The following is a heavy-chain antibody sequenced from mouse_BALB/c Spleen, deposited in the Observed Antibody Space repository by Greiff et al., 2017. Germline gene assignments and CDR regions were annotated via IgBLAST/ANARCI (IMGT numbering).Heavy chain of an antibody. CDR1: GFNIKDTY. CDR2: IDPANGNT. D-gene: IGHD2-10*01. J-gene: IGHJ2*01. Sequence: VQLQQSGAELVKPGASVKLSCTASGFNIKDTYMHWVKQRPEQGLEWIGRIDPANGNTKYDPKFQGKATITADTSSNTAYLQLSSLTSEDTAVYYCASLLSGDFDYWGQGTTLTVSS. CDR3: ASLLSGDFDY. V-gene: IGHV14-3*02.